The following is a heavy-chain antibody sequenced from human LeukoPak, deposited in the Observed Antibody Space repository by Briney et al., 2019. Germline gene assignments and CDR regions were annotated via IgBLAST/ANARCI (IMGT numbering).Heavy chain of an antibody. CDR1: GFTFSSYS. D-gene: IGHD2-8*01. CDR3: AKEWSDYYYMDV. V-gene: IGHV3-23*01. J-gene: IGHJ6*03. CDR2: ISGSGGST. Sequence: GGSLRLSCAASGFTFSSYSMNWVRQAPGKGLEWVSAISGSGGSTYYADSVKGRFTISRDNSKNTLYLQMNSLRAEDTAVYYCAKEWSDYYYMDVWGKGTTVTVSS.